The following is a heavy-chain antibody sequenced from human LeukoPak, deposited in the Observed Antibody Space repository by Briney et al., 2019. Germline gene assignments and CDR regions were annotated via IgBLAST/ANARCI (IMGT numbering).Heavy chain of an antibody. D-gene: IGHD3-22*01. CDR3: AKSRVRDDMIFDY. J-gene: IGHJ4*02. Sequence: PGGSLRLSCAASGFTSSSYSMNWARHAPGRGLECVSFKSSVSSIISYADSVKGRFAISRDDAKDSLYLQMSSLRDEDTVAYYCAKSRVRDDMIFDYWGQRTLVTVSS. CDR1: GFTSSSYS. V-gene: IGHV3-48*02. CDR2: KSSVSSII.